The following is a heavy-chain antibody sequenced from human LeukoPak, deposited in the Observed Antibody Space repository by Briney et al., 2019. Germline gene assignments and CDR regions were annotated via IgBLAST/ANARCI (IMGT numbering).Heavy chain of an antibody. D-gene: IGHD3-22*01. CDR3: ARFVRRITMIVVVE. Sequence: GASVKVSCKASGGTFSSYAISWVRQAPGQGLEWMGGIIPIFGTANYAQKFQGRVTITADKSTSTAYMELSSLRSEDTAVYYCARFVRRITMIVVVEWGQGTLVTVSS. J-gene: IGHJ4*02. CDR1: GGTFSSYA. CDR2: IIPIFGTA. V-gene: IGHV1-69*06.